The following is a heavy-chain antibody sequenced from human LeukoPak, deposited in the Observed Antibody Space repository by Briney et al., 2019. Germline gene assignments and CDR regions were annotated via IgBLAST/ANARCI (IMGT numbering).Heavy chain of an antibody. V-gene: IGHV3-23*01. Sequence: GGSLRLSCAASGFTFSTYAMSWVRQAPGKGLEWVSAISVTGGSTYSADSVKGRFTISRDNSKNSLYLQMKSLRAEDTALYYCARRGYHDYSGFDYWGQGTLVTVSS. J-gene: IGHJ4*02. CDR1: GFTFSTYA. D-gene: IGHD1-26*01. CDR3: ARRGYHDYSGFDY. CDR2: ISVTGGST.